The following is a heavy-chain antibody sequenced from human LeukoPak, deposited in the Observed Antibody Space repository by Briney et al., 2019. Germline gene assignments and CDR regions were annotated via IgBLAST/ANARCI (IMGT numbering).Heavy chain of an antibody. Sequence: SETLSLTCTVSGDSISSRSYYWGWVRQPPGKGLEWIGDIYYSGSTYQNPSLKSRVTMSVDTSKNQFSLKLSSVTAADTAVYYCARAKQLERYYFDYWGRGTLVTVSS. J-gene: IGHJ4*02. V-gene: IGHV4-39*07. D-gene: IGHD1-1*01. CDR1: GDSISSRSYY. CDR3: ARAKQLERYYFDY. CDR2: IYYSGST.